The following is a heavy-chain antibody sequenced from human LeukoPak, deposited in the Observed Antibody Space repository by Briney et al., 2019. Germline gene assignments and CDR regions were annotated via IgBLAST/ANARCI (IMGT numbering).Heavy chain of an antibody. CDR1: GFTFSSYS. CDR2: ISSSSSYI. CDR3: ANLVVAAAGTGYYYYYGMDV. D-gene: IGHD6-13*01. Sequence: PGGSLRPSCAASGFTFSSYSMNWVRQAPGKGLEWVSSISSSSSYIYYADSVKGRFTISRDNAKNSLYLQMNSLRAEDTAVYYCANLVVAAAGTGYYYYYGMDVWGQGTTVTVSS. V-gene: IGHV3-21*01. J-gene: IGHJ6*02.